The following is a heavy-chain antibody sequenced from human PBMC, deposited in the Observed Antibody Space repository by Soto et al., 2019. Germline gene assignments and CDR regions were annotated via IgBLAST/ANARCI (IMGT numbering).Heavy chain of an antibody. CDR3: AKLTGDFDY. CDR2: ISISGANT. CDR1: GITFSSLG. J-gene: IGHJ4*02. Sequence: VPLLESGGDLVQPGGSLRLSCAASGITFSSLGMSWVRQAPGKGLEWVSFISISGANTYYANSVRGRFTISRDNSKNTLYLQMNSLRAEDTAVYFCAKLTGDFDYWGQGTLVTVSS. D-gene: IGHD7-27*01. V-gene: IGHV3-23*01.